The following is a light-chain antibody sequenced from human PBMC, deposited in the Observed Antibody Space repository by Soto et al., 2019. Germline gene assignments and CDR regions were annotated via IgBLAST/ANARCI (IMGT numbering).Light chain of an antibody. Sequence: DIQMTQSPSTLSASVGDRVTITCRASQSISSWLAWYQQKPGKAPKLLIYKASSLESGVPSRFSGSGSGTELTLTISSLQPDDFASYYCQQYNSYLRTFGQGTKVEIK. J-gene: IGKJ1*01. CDR3: QQYNSYLRT. CDR2: KAS. V-gene: IGKV1-5*03. CDR1: QSISSW.